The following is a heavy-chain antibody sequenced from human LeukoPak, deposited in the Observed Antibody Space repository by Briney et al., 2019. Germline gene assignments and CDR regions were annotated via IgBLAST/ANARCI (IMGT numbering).Heavy chain of an antibody. CDR2: MNPNSGNT. V-gene: IGHV1-8*03. J-gene: IGHJ3*02. CDR1: GYTFTSYD. Sequence: ASVKVSCKASGYTFTSYDINWVRQATGQGLEWMGWMNPNSGNTAYAQKFQGRVTITRNTSISTAYMELSSLRSEDAAVYYCARGLWRGYSGTNVIDAFDIWGQGTMVTVSS. CDR3: ARGLWRGYSGTNVIDAFDI. D-gene: IGHD5-12*01.